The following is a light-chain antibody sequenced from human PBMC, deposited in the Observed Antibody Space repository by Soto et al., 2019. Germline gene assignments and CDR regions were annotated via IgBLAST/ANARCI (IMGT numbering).Light chain of an antibody. CDR1: QSISSY. CDR3: QQSYSTLSIT. CDR2: AAS. J-gene: IGKJ5*01. Sequence: DIQMTHSPSSLSASVGDRFAITCRASQSISSYLNWYQQKPGKAPKLLIYAASSLQSGVPSRFSGSGSGTDFTLTISSLQPEDFATYYCQQSYSTLSITFGQGTRLEIK. V-gene: IGKV1-39*01.